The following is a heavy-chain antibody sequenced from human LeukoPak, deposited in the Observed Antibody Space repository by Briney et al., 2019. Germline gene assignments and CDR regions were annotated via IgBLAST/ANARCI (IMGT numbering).Heavy chain of an antibody. V-gene: IGHV3-53*01. J-gene: IGHJ4*02. CDR3: VGRLDMFRGVPGHY. D-gene: IGHD3-10*01. CDR1: GLTVSNNY. CDR2: IYSSGNT. Sequence: GGSLRLSRAASGLTVSNNYISWVRQAPGQGLEWVSVIYSSGNTYYADSVKGRFTISRDNSKNTLNLQMNSLRAEDPAVYYCVGRLDMFRGVPGHYWGQRTLVTVSS.